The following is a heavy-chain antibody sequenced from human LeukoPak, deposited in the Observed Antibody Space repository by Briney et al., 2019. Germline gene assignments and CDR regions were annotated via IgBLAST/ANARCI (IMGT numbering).Heavy chain of an antibody. D-gene: IGHD5-18*01. Sequence: GGSLRLSCAASGFIFSNHNMNWVRQAPGKGLEWVSYISSSSSTIYYADSVKGRFTISRDNAKNSLYLQMNSLRAEDTAVYYCARKAIQLWANDAFDIWGQGTMVTVSS. J-gene: IGHJ3*02. CDR2: ISSSSSTI. V-gene: IGHV3-48*01. CDR3: ARKAIQLWANDAFDI. CDR1: GFIFSNHN.